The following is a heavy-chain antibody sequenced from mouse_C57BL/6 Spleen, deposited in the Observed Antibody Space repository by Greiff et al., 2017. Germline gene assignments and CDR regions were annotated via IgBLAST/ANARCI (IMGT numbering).Heavy chain of an antibody. D-gene: IGHD1-1*01. Sequence: QVQLQQPGAELVRPGTSVKLSCKASGYTFTSYWMHWVKQRPGQGLEWIGVIDPSDSYTNYNQKFKGKATLTVDTSSSTAYMQLSSLTSEDSAVYYCASTRDCFDYWGQGTMLTVSS. V-gene: IGHV1-59*01. J-gene: IGHJ2*01. CDR1: GYTFTSYW. CDR3: ASTRDCFDY. CDR2: IDPSDSYT.